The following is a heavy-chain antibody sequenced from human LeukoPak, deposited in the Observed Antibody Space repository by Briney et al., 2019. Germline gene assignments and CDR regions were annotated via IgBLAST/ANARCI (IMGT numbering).Heavy chain of an antibody. V-gene: IGHV1-2*02. Sequence: ASVKVSCKASGYTFTGYYMHWMRQAPGQGLEWMGWMNPNRGDTSYAQKFQGRVTMTRDTPINTAYMELSGLTSDDTAVYYCGRRRIDCSDTGCYVDYWGQGTLSPSPQ. J-gene: IGHJ4*02. CDR2: MNPNRGDT. D-gene: IGHD2-15*01. CDR1: GYTFTGYY. CDR3: GRRRIDCSDTGCYVDY.